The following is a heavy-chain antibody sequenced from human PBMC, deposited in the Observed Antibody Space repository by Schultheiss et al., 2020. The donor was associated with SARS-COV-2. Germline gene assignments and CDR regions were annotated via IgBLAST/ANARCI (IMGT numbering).Heavy chain of an antibody. J-gene: IGHJ4*02. D-gene: IGHD6-19*01. CDR1: GYSISSGYY. CDR2: IYYSGST. Sequence: SETLSLTCAVSGYSISSGYYWGWIRQPPGKGLEWIGYIYYSGSTNYSPSVKSRVTISVDTSKNQFSLKLNSVTAADTAVYYCMVAGRFDYWGQGTLVTVSS. CDR3: MVAGRFDY. V-gene: IGHV4-38-2*01.